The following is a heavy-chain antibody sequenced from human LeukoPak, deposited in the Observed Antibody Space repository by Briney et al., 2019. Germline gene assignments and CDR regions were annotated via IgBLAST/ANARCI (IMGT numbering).Heavy chain of an antibody. V-gene: IGHV3-66*01. Sequence: GESLRPSCAASGFTVSSKYVSWVRQPPGRGLEWVSAIYSCGSTYYAVPVKGRFTISRDNSNNTLYLQMNSLRAEDTAVYYCASSYGSGSYFRPIDYGGRGPLVTVSS. CDR3: ASSYGSGSYFRPIDY. J-gene: IGHJ4*02. CDR1: GFTVSSKY. CDR2: IYSCGST. D-gene: IGHD3-10*01.